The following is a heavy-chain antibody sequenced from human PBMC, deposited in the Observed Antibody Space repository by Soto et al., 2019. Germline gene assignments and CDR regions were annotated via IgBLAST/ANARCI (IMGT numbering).Heavy chain of an antibody. CDR3: ARVHSQLWYHYFDY. V-gene: IGHV4-30-4*01. Sequence: PSETLSLTCTVSGGSISSGDYYWSWIRQPPGKGLEWIGYIYYSGSTYYNPSLKSRVTISVDTSKNQFSLNLSSVTAADTAVYYCARVHSQLWYHYFDYWGQGTLVTVSS. J-gene: IGHJ4*02. CDR2: IYYSGST. CDR1: GGSISSGDYY. D-gene: IGHD5-18*01.